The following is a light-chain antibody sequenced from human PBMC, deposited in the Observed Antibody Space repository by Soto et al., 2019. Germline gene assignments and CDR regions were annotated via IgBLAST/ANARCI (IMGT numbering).Light chain of an antibody. Sequence: IQLTQSPSSLSASVGDRVTITCRASQGISNFLAWYQQKPGKAPKLLIYAASTLQSGVPSRFSGSGSGTDFTLTISSLQTEDVAVYYCQQYHSDPITFGQGTRLEIK. CDR3: QQYHSDPIT. V-gene: IGKV1-9*01. CDR1: QGISNF. J-gene: IGKJ5*01. CDR2: AAS.